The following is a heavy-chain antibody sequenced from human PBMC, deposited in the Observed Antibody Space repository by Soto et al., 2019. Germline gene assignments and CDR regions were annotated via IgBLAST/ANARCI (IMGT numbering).Heavy chain of an antibody. Sequence: QVQLQESGPGLVKPSETLSLTSTVSGGSISSYYWSWIWQPAGKGLEWLGRIYTSGRTNYNPPLRSRVTTTDDTSKKQYSLTLSAVTAADTGVYYCARERPLGQQLGTYNWFDPWGQGTLVTGSS. J-gene: IGHJ5*02. V-gene: IGHV4-4*07. D-gene: IGHD6-6*01. CDR1: GGSISSYY. CDR3: ARERPLGQQLGTYNWFDP. CDR2: IYTSGRT.